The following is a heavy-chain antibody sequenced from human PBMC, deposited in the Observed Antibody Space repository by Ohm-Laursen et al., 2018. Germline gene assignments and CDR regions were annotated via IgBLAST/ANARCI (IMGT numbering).Heavy chain of an antibody. Sequence: TLSLTCAVSGYSISSGYFWGWIRQPPGKGLEWIGTIYHSGSTYYNPSLKSRVTISVDTSKNQFSLKLSSVTAADTAVYYCARDSWFGEVEYPWGQGTLVTVSS. CDR1: GYSISSGYF. V-gene: IGHV4-38-2*02. CDR3: ARDSWFGEVEYP. D-gene: IGHD3-10*01. J-gene: IGHJ5*02. CDR2: IYHSGST.